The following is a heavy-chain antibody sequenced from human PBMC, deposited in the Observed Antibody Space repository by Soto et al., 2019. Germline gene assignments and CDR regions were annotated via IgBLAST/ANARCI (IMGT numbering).Heavy chain of an antibody. J-gene: IGHJ4*02. CDR2: IYPGDSDT. D-gene: IGHD6-19*01. CDR1: GYSFPSYW. V-gene: IGHV5-51*01. Sequence: PGESLKISCKASGYSFPSYWIGWVRQRPGKGLEWMGIIYPGDSDTRYSPSFQGQVTISADKSISTAYLQWSSLKASDTAMYYCARRIAVAGTEYYFDYWGQGTLVTVSS. CDR3: ARRIAVAGTEYYFDY.